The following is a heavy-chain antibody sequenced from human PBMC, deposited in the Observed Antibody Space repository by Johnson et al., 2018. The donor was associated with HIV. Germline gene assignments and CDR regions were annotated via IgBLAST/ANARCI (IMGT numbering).Heavy chain of an antibody. CDR3: VRSGPNWAFDF. CDR2: INSDGSST. Sequence: VQLVESAGGVVQPGGSLRLSCAASGFTFSSYWMHWVRQAPGKGLVWVSRINSDGSSTSYADSVKGRFTISRDNSKNTLYLQMNSLRAEDTAVYYCVRSGPNWAFDFWGQGTMVTVSS. CDR1: GFTFSSYW. V-gene: IGHV3-74*02. D-gene: IGHD1-1*01. J-gene: IGHJ3*01.